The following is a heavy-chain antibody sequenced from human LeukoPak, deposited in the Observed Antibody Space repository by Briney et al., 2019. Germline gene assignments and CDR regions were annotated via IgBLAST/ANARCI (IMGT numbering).Heavy chain of an antibody. Sequence: GESLRLSCAGSGFPFSNYWMAWVRQAPGKGLEWVANMKEDGGEINYVDSMKGRFTISRDNAKNSLDLQMNSLRVDDTAVYYCVRDRGYSTFDYWGQGTLVIISS. CDR2: MKEDGGEI. D-gene: IGHD4-23*01. CDR1: GFPFSNYW. CDR3: VRDRGYSTFDY. J-gene: IGHJ4*02. V-gene: IGHV3-7*01.